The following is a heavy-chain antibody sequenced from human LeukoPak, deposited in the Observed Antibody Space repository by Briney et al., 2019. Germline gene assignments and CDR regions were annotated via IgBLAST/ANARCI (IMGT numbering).Heavy chain of an antibody. D-gene: IGHD3-10*01. CDR2: IDPSDSYA. J-gene: IGHJ4*02. CDR3: VRNTLLWFGDSLPPADFDY. V-gene: IGHV5-10-1*01. Sequence: KVSCKASGGTFSSYAISWVRQMPGRGLEWMGRIDPSDSYAKYSPSFQGHVTISVDKSISTAYLQWSSLRASDTAMYYCVRNTLLWFGDSLPPADFDYWGQGTLVTVSS. CDR1: GGTFSSYA.